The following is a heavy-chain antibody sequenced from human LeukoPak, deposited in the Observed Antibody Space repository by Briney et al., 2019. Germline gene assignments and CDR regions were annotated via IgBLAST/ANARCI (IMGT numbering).Heavy chain of an antibody. V-gene: IGHV3-11*04. CDR3: ARDWGVVPAAPTVLSDY. Sequence: GGSLRLSCAASGFTFSDYYMSWIRQAPGKGLEWVSYISSSGSTIYYADSVKGRFTISRDNAKNSLYLQMNRLRAEDTAVYYCARDWGVVPAAPTVLSDYWGQGTLVTVSS. CDR2: ISSSGSTI. J-gene: IGHJ4*02. D-gene: IGHD2-2*01. CDR1: GFTFSDYY.